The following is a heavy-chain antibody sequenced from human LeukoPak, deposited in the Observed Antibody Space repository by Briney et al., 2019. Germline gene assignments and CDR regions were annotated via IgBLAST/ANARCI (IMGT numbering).Heavy chain of an antibody. CDR2: IYYSGST. V-gene: IGHV4-59*01. J-gene: IGHJ4*02. CDR3: AKRAVTVPSYEDYFDY. CDR1: GGSISSYY. Sequence: SETLSLTCTVSGGSISSYYWSWIRQPPGKGLELIGYIYYSGSTNYNPSLKSRVTISVDTSKNQFSLKLSSVTAADTAVYYCAKRAVTVPSYEDYFDYLGQGTLVTVSS. D-gene: IGHD4-17*01.